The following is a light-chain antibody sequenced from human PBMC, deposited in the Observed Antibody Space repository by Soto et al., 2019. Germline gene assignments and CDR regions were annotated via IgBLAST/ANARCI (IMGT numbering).Light chain of an antibody. CDR3: QKYNSAPLT. Sequence: DIQMTQSPSSLSASVGDRVTITCRASQGISNYLAWYQQKPGKVPKLLIYAASTLQSGVPSRFSDSGSGTDFTLTISSLKPEEVATYYCQKYNSAPLTFGGGTKVEIK. CDR1: QGISNY. V-gene: IGKV1-27*01. CDR2: AAS. J-gene: IGKJ4*01.